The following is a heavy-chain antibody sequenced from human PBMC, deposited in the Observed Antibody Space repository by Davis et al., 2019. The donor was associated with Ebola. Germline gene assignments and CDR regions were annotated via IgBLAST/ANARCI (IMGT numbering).Heavy chain of an antibody. CDR3: AKDTYYYDSSGYIY. J-gene: IGHJ4*02. Sequence: PGGSLRLSCAASGFTFSSYAMSWVRQAPGKGLEWVSAISGSGGSTYYADSVKGRFTISRDNSKNTLYLQMNSLRAEDTAVYYCAKDTYYYDSSGYIYWGQETLVTVSS. CDR2: ISGSGGST. D-gene: IGHD3-22*01. V-gene: IGHV3-23*01. CDR1: GFTFSSYA.